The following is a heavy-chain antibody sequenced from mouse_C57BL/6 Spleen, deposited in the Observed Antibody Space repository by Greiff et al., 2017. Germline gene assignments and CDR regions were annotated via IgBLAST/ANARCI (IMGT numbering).Heavy chain of an antibody. CDR3: ARSGDYYY. CDR1: GYTFTSYW. Sequence: VQLQQPGAELVMPGASVKLSCKASGYTFTSYWMHWVKQRPGQGLEWIGEIDPSDSYTNYNQKFKGKSTLTVDKSSSTAYMQLSSLTSEDSAVYYCARSGDYYYWGQGTTLTVSS. V-gene: IGHV1-69*01. J-gene: IGHJ2*01. D-gene: IGHD1-1*01. CDR2: IDPSDSYT.